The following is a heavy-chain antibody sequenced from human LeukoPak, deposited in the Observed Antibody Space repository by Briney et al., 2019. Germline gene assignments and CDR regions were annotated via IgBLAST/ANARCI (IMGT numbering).Heavy chain of an antibody. Sequence: GRSLRLSCAASGFTFSSYAMHWVRQAPGKGLEWVAVISYDGSNKYYADSVKGRFTISRDNSKNTLYLQMNSLRAEDTAVYYCARDRTYYYDSSGYLDYWGQGTLVTVSS. CDR1: GFTFSSYA. J-gene: IGHJ4*02. D-gene: IGHD3-22*01. CDR3: ARDRTYYYDSSGYLDY. V-gene: IGHV3-30*04. CDR2: ISYDGSNK.